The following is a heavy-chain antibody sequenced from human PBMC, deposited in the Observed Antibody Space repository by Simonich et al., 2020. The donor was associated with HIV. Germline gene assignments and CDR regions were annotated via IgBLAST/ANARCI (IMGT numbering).Heavy chain of an antibody. Sequence: QVQLQQWGAGLLKPSETLSLTCAVYGGSFSGYYWTWIRQPPWKGLEWIGEINHSWSTNYNPSLKSRVTMSVDTSKNQFSLKLNSVTAADTAIYYCARLRGDRYDYWGQGTLVTVSS. V-gene: IGHV4-34*01. CDR2: INHSWST. D-gene: IGHD2-21*02. CDR3: ARLRGDRYDY. J-gene: IGHJ4*02. CDR1: GGSFSGYY.